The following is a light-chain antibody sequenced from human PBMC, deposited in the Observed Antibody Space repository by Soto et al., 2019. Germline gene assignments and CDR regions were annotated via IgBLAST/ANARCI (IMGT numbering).Light chain of an antibody. J-gene: IGKJ4*01. CDR3: QQYDSSPLT. V-gene: IGKV3-20*01. Sequence: EIVLTKSPGTLYLSPGERATLSCRASQSVSSSYLAWYQQKPGQAPRLLIYGASSRATGIPDRFSGSGSGTDFTLTISRLEPEEFAGYYCQQYDSSPLTFGGGTKVEIK. CDR1: QSVSSSY. CDR2: GAS.